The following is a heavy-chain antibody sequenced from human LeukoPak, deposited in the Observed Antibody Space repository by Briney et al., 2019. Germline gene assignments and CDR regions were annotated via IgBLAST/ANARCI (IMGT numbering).Heavy chain of an antibody. CDR1: GYTFTGYY. CDR2: INPNSGGT. J-gene: IGHJ4*02. V-gene: IGHV1-2*02. Sequence: ASVKVSCKASGYTFTGYYMHWVRQAPGQGLEWMGWINPNSGGTNYAQKFQGRVTMTRDTSISTAYMELSRLRSDDTAVYYCAKGRSGSASWALQIFDNWGQGTLVTVSS. D-gene: IGHD2-2*01. CDR3: AKGRSGSASWALQIFDN.